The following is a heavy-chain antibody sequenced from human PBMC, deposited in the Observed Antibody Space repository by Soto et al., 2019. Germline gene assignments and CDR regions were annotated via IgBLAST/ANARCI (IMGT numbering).Heavy chain of an antibody. CDR2: ISYDGSNK. Sequence: GGSLRLSCAASGFTFSSYGMHWVRQAPGKGLEWVAVISYDGSNKYYADSVKGRFTISRDNSKNTLYLQMNSLRAEDTAVYYCAKDQGITIVGVVIMGEAFDSWGQGTMVNLSS. D-gene: IGHD3-3*01. CDR3: AKDQGITIVGVVIMGEAFDS. J-gene: IGHJ3*02. CDR1: GFTFSSYG. V-gene: IGHV3-30*18.